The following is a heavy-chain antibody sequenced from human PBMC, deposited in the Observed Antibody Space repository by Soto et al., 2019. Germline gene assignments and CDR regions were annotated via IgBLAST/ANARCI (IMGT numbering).Heavy chain of an antibody. J-gene: IGHJ3*02. CDR2: IYYSGST. Sequence: SETLSLTCTVSGGSISSSSYYWGWIRQPPGKGLEWIGSIYYSGSTYYNPSLKSRVTISVDTSKNQFSMKLSSVTAADTAVYYCARPLSYCSGGSCDAFDIWGQGTMVTVSS. D-gene: IGHD2-15*01. V-gene: IGHV4-39*07. CDR1: GGSISSSSYY. CDR3: ARPLSYCSGGSCDAFDI.